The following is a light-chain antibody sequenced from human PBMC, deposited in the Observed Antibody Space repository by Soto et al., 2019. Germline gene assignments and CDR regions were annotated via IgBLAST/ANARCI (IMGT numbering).Light chain of an antibody. Sequence: QSVLTQPASVSGSPGQSITISCTGTSSDVGRYNFVSWYQQHPGKAPKLMIYEVSHRPSGVSYRFSGSKSGDTASLTISGLQAEDEADYYCSSYTTNNLYVFGSGTKVTVL. J-gene: IGLJ1*01. CDR3: SSYTTNNLYV. CDR2: EVS. V-gene: IGLV2-14*01. CDR1: SSDVGRYNF.